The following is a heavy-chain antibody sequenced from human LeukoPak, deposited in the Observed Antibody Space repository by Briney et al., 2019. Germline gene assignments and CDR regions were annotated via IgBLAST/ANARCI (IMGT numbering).Heavy chain of an antibody. J-gene: IGHJ4*02. D-gene: IGHD6-19*01. V-gene: IGHV5-51*01. Sequence: GESLKISCKGSRYSFTSYWIGWVRQMPGKGLEWMGIIYPGDSDTRYSPSFQGQVTISADKSISTAYLQWSSLKASDTAMYYCARRVDSSGWLGDYWGQGTLVTVSS. CDR1: RYSFTSYW. CDR2: IYPGDSDT. CDR3: ARRVDSSGWLGDY.